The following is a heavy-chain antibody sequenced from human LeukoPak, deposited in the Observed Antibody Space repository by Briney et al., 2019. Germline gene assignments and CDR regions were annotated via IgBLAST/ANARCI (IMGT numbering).Heavy chain of an antibody. CDR1: GFSFNNFA. Sequence: PGGSLRLSCVASGFSFNNFAMTWVRQAPGKGLEWVSTISNDVHYADSVRGRFTISRDNSRKTVFLQMNSLRAEDTAVYYCARIRGGYWGQGTLVTVSS. CDR3: ARIRGGY. CDR2: ISNDV. V-gene: IGHV3-23*05. J-gene: IGHJ4*02. D-gene: IGHD3-10*01.